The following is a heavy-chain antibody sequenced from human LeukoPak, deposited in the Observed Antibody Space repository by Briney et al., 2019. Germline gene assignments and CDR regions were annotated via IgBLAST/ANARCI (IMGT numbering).Heavy chain of an antibody. CDR1: GYTFTGYY. Sequence: ASVKVSCKASGYTFTGYYMHWVRQAPGQRLEWMGWINAGNGNTKYSQKFQGRVTITRDTSASTAYMELSSLRSEDTAVYYCARGRFGELLDYYYGMDVWGQGTTVTVSS. V-gene: IGHV1-3*01. J-gene: IGHJ6*02. D-gene: IGHD3-10*01. CDR3: ARGRFGELLDYYYGMDV. CDR2: INAGNGNT.